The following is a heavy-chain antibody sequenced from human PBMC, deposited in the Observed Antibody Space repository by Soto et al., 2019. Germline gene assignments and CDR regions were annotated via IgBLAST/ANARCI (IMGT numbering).Heavy chain of an antibody. CDR3: ARANLVGATILFDY. CDR1: GFTFSSYA. Sequence: GGSLRLSCAASGFTFSSYAMHWVRQAPGKGLEWVAVISYDGSNKYYADSVKGRFTISRDNSKNTLYLQMNSLRAEDTAVYYCARANLVGATILFDYWGQGTLVTVSS. D-gene: IGHD1-26*01. CDR2: ISYDGSNK. V-gene: IGHV3-30-3*01. J-gene: IGHJ4*02.